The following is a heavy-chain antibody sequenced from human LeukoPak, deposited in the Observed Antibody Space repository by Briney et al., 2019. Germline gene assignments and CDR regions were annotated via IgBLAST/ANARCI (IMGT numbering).Heavy chain of an antibody. Sequence: ASVKVSCKTSGYTFTSYYMHWVRQAPGQGLEWMGIMNPSSGTTSYAQNFQGRVTMTRDTSTTTVYMEVSSLRSEDTAVYYCARDSGYSTSSSECVQHWGQGTLVTISS. CDR1: GYTFTSYY. D-gene: IGHD6-6*01. J-gene: IGHJ1*01. CDR3: ARDSGYSTSSSECVQH. V-gene: IGHV1-46*01. CDR2: MNPSSGTT.